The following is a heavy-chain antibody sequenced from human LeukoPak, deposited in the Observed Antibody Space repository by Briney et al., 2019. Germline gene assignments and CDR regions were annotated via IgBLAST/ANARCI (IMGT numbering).Heavy chain of an antibody. D-gene: IGHD6-19*01. CDR2: IYYSGNT. CDR3: ARHWAAVAADFDY. Sequence: NASQTLSLTCTVSGGSISSSSYYWGWIRQPPGKGLEWIGSIYYSGNTYYNPSLKSRVTIFVDTSKNQFSLKLNSVTAADTAVYYCARHWAAVAADFDYWGQGTLVTVSS. CDR1: GGSISSSSYY. V-gene: IGHV4-39*01. J-gene: IGHJ4*02.